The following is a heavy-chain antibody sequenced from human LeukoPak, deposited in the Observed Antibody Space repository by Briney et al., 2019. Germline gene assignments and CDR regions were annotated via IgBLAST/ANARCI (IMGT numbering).Heavy chain of an antibody. CDR1: GFTFADYA. D-gene: IGHD2-15*01. Sequence: GGSLRLSCTASGFTFADYAMGWVRQAPGKGLEWVGFIRSKTYGGTTEYAASVKGKFTISRDDSKSIAYLQMNSLKTEDTAVYYCSSSGHWGQGTLVTVSS. CDR3: SSSGH. V-gene: IGHV3-49*04. CDR2: IRSKTYGGTT. J-gene: IGHJ4*02.